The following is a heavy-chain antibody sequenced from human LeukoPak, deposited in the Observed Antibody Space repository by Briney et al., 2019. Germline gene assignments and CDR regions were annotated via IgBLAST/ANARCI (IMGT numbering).Heavy chain of an antibody. J-gene: IGHJ4*02. CDR1: GFTFSSYA. V-gene: IGHV3-23*01. Sequence: GGSLRLSCAASGFTFSSYAMSWVRQAPGKGLEWVSAISGSGGSTYYADSVKGRFTISRDNSKNTLYLQMNSLRAEDTAVYYCARDPVEGNYDSSGFDYWGQGTLVTVSS. CDR2: ISGSGGST. D-gene: IGHD3-22*01. CDR3: ARDPVEGNYDSSGFDY.